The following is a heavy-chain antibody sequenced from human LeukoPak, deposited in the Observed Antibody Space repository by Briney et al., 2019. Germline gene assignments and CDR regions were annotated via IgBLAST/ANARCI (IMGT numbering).Heavy chain of an antibody. J-gene: IGHJ4*02. V-gene: IGHV3-48*01. D-gene: IGHD1-26*01. CDR1: GFTVSSNY. Sequence: GGSLRLSCAASGFTVSSNYMSWVRQAPGKGLEWISYISTSTTTIYYANSVKGRFTISRDNAKKSLYLQMNSLRVEDTGVYYCASWGEGALDNWGQGTLVTVSS. CDR2: ISTSTTTI. CDR3: ASWGEGALDN.